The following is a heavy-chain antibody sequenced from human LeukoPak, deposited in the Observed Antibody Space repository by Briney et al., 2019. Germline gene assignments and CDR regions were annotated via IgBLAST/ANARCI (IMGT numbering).Heavy chain of an antibody. CDR2: ISGSSGNT. J-gene: IGHJ4*02. V-gene: IGHV3-23*01. CDR1: GFTFSSYA. Sequence: GGSLRLSCAASGFTFSSYAMSWVRQAPGKGLEWVSAISGSSGNTYYADSVKGRFTISGDNSKNTLYLQMNSLRAEDAAVYYCAKAPVTTCSGAYCYPFDYWGQGTLVTVSS. CDR3: AKAPVTTCSGAYCYPFDY. D-gene: IGHD2-15*01.